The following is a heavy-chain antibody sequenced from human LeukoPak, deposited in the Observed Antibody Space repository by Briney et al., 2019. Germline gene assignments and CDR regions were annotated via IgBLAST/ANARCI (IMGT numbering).Heavy chain of an antibody. V-gene: IGHV3-48*02. J-gene: IGHJ5*02. Sequence: GGSLRLSCAASGFTFSSYSMNWVRQAPGKGLEWVSYISSSSSTIYYADSVKGRFTISRDNAKNSLYLQMNGLRDEDTAVYYCARDGTRFRYFDWLPPVSFDPWGQGTLVTVSS. CDR1: GFTFSSYS. CDR2: ISSSSSTI. D-gene: IGHD3-9*01. CDR3: ARDGTRFRYFDWLPPVSFDP.